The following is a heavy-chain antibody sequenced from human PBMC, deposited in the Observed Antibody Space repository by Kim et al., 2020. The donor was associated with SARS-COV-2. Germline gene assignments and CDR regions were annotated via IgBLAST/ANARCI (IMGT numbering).Heavy chain of an antibody. CDR1: GFTFSSYW. D-gene: IGHD6-13*01. J-gene: IGHJ3*02. V-gene: IGHV3-7*01. CDR2: IKQDGNQK. CDR3: ARDGDPYSRGKEAFDS. Sequence: GGSLRLSCAASGFTFSSYWMTWVRQAPGKGLEWVANIKQDGNQKYYVDSVKGRFTISRDNAKNSLYLQMNSLRAEDTAVYYGARDGDPYSRGKEAFDSWG.